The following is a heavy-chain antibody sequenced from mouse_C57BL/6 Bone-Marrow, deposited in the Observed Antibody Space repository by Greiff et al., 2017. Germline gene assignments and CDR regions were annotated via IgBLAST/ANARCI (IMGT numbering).Heavy chain of an antibody. V-gene: IGHV14-4*01. CDR2: IDPENGDT. J-gene: IGHJ1*03. CDR3: TTYSNYWYFDV. D-gene: IGHD2-5*01. CDR1: GFNIKDDY. Sequence: VQLKQSGAELVRPGASVKLSCTASGFNIKDDYMYWVKQRPEQGLEWIGWIDPENGDTEYASKFQGKATITADTSSNTAYLQLSSLTSEDTAVYYCTTYSNYWYFDVWGTGTTVTVSS.